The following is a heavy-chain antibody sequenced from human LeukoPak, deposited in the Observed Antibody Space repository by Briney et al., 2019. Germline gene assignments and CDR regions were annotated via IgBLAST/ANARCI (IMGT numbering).Heavy chain of an antibody. Sequence: GGSLRLSCAASGFTFSSYAMHWVRQAPGKGLERVAVRSYDGSNKYYADSVIGRFTISRDNSKNTLYLQMNSLRAEDTAVYYCAREGDGYNHFYYYYGMDVWGQGTTVTVSS. CDR3: AREGDGYNHFYYYYGMDV. D-gene: IGHD5-24*01. V-gene: IGHV3-30*04. CDR1: GFTFSSYA. J-gene: IGHJ6*02. CDR2: RSYDGSNK.